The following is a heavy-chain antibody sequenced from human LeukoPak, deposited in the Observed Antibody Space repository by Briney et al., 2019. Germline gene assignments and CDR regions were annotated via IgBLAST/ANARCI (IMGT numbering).Heavy chain of an antibody. Sequence: TSETLSLTCVVYGGSFSGYYWSWNRQPPGKGLEWIGEINHSGSTNYNPSLKSRVTISVDTSKNQFSLKLSSVTAADTAVYYCARGYSSGWYRGPRDFDYWGQGTLVTVSS. CDR3: ARGYSSGWYRGPRDFDY. V-gene: IGHV4-34*01. CDR1: GGSFSGYY. D-gene: IGHD6-19*01. J-gene: IGHJ4*02. CDR2: INHSGST.